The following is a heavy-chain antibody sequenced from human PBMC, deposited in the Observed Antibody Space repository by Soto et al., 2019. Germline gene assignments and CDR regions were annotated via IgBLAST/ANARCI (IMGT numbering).Heavy chain of an antibody. CDR1: RYTLSTYA. Sequence: SVKVSCQASRYTLSTYAIHWVRQAPGQGLEWMGGIIPMFGTADYAQKFQGRVTITADESTGTAYMELSSLSSEDTALYYCARVPPGSCSGGTCFYHYFDHWGQGTLVTVS. CDR2: IIPMFGTA. D-gene: IGHD2-15*01. V-gene: IGHV1-69*13. CDR3: ARVPPGSCSGGTCFYHYFDH. J-gene: IGHJ4*02.